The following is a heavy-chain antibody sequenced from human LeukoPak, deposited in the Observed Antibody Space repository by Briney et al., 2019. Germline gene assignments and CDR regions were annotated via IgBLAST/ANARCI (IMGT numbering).Heavy chain of an antibody. D-gene: IGHD3-22*01. CDR1: GFTFSSYS. V-gene: IGHV3-21*01. Sequence: GGSLRLSCAASGFTFSSYSMNWVRQAPGKGLEWVSSISSSSSYIYYADSVKGRFTISRDNAKNSLYLQMNSLRAEDTAVYYCARAPYYCSGGSCHYYYDSSGYYHFDYWGQGTLVTVSS. CDR3: ARAPYYCSGGSCHYYYDSSGYYHFDY. J-gene: IGHJ4*02. CDR2: ISSSSSYI.